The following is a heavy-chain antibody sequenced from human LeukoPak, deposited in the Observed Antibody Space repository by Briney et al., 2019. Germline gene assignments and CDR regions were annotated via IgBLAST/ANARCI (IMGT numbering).Heavy chain of an antibody. D-gene: IGHD5-12*01. CDR3: ASQIVATTLDY. Sequence: GGSLRLSCAASGFTFSSYAMSWVRQAPGKGLEWVSAISGSGGSTYYADSVKGRFTISRDNATNSLYLQMNSLRAEDTAVYYCASQIVATTLDYWAREPWSPSPQ. CDR1: GFTFSSYA. CDR2: ISGSGGST. V-gene: IGHV3-23*01. J-gene: IGHJ4*02.